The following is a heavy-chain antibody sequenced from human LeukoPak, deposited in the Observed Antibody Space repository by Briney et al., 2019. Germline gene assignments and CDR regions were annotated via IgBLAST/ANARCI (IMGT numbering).Heavy chain of an antibody. J-gene: IGHJ4*02. D-gene: IGHD4-17*01. CDR1: GGSISSGGYS. Sequence: SQTLSLTCAVSGGSISSGGYSWSWIRQPPGKGLEWIGYIYHSGSTYYNPSLKSRVTISVDTSKSQFSLKLSSVTAADTAVYYCATLDYGDYVTFNYWGQGTLVTVSS. V-gene: IGHV4-30-2*03. CDR2: IYHSGST. CDR3: ATLDYGDYVTFNY.